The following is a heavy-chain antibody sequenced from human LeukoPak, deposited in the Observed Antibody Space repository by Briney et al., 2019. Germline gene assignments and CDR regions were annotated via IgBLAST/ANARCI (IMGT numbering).Heavy chain of an antibody. V-gene: IGHV4-34*01. J-gene: IGHJ4*02. D-gene: IGHD4-11*01. Sequence: SETLSLTCDVYGGSLSGYYWSWIRQPPGKRLEWIGEINHGGHTNYNPSLKSRVAMSVDTSKNQFSLNLGSVAAADTAVYYCVRGLYSRDAGYWGQGTLVTVSS. CDR2: INHGGHT. CDR1: GGSLSGYY. CDR3: VRGLYSRDAGY.